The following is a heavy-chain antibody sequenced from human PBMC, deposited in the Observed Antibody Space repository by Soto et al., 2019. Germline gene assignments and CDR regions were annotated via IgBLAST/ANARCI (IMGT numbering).Heavy chain of an antibody. CDR2: INHSGST. Sequence: SETLSLTCAVSGGSFSGYYWSWIRQPPGKGLEWIGEINHSGSTNYNPSLKSRVTISVDTSKNQFSLKLSSVTAADTAVYYCARSFSRDAFDIWGQGTMVTVSS. CDR3: ARSFSRDAFDI. D-gene: IGHD3-3*02. J-gene: IGHJ3*02. V-gene: IGHV4-34*01. CDR1: GGSFSGYY.